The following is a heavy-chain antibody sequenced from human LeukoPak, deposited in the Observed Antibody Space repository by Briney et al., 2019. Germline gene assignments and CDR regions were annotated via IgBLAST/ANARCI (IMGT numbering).Heavy chain of an antibody. CDR2: ISVSGSNT. CDR1: GFTFSSYA. Sequence: PGGSLRLSCAASGFTFSSYAMSWVRQAPGKGLEWVSTISVSGSNTYYADSVKGRFTISRDNSKSTLYLQMNSLRAEDTAVYYCAKETVVVVAATPDAFDIWGQGTMVTVSS. V-gene: IGHV3-23*01. J-gene: IGHJ3*02. CDR3: AKETVVVVAATPDAFDI. D-gene: IGHD2-15*01.